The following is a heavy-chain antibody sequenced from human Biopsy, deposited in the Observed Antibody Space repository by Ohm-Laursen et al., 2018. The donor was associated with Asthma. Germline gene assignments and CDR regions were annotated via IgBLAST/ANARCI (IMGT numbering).Heavy chain of an antibody. CDR1: GFTFRSYA. J-gene: IGHJ4*02. V-gene: IGHV3-30-3*01. CDR2: GGSYYDGGLK. CDR3: ARDVMEWYLPAFDF. D-gene: IGHD3-3*01. Sequence: SLRLSCAASGFTFRSYAMHWVRQTPGKGLEWVAVGGSYYDGGLKYYADPVNGRFTVSRDDSKNTLYLQMNSLRPDDTAVYYCARDVMEWYLPAFDFWGQGTLVTVSS.